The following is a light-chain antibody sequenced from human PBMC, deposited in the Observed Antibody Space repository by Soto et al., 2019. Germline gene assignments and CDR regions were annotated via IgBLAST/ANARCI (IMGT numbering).Light chain of an antibody. J-gene: IGLJ2*01. Sequence: QLVLTQSPSASASLGASVKLTCTLSSGHSSYTIAWHQQQPEKGPRYLMKLNSDGSHSKGDGIPARFSGSSSGSERYLTISSLQSEDEADYYCQTWDTGIGVFGEGTKVTVL. CDR2: LNSDGSH. CDR3: QTWDTGIGV. CDR1: SGHSSYT. V-gene: IGLV4-69*01.